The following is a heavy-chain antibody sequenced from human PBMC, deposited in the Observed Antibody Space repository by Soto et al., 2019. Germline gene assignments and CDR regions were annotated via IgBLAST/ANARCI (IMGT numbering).Heavy chain of an antibody. J-gene: IGHJ4*02. CDR3: ARGRYLYYFDY. D-gene: IGHD1-20*01. V-gene: IGHV4-30-4*01. CDR2: IYYSGST. CDR1: GGSINSGDYY. Sequence: QVQLQESGPGLVKPSQTLSLTCTVSGGSINSGDYYWSWIRQPPGKGLECIGYIYYSGSTYYNPYHKSRVTISVDTSKNQFSLKLSSLTAADTAVYYWARGRYLYYFDYWGQGSLVTVSS.